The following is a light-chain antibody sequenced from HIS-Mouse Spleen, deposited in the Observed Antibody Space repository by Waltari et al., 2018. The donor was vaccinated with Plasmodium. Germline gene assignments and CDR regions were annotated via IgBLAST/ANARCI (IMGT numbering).Light chain of an antibody. CDR2: GAS. CDR1: QSVSSN. CDR3: QGWDSSSDHPDVV. J-gene: IGKJ4*01. Sequence: EIVMTQSPATLSVSPGERATLSCRASQSVSSNLAWYQQKPGQAPRLLIYGASARATGLPARFSGSGSGTECTLTISRGEAGDEADYYGQGWDSSSDHPDVVFGGGTK. V-gene: IGKV3-15*01.